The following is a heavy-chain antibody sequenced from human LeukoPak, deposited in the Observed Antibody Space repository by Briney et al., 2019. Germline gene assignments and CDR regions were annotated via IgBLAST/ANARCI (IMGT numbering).Heavy chain of an antibody. Sequence: GDSLKISCKASGYTFPRNWIGWVRQMPGKGLEWMGIIYPGDSDTRYSPSFQGQVTISADKSISTVYLHWSSLKASDTAMYYCARQSDNSGYYPYYYMDVWSKGTTVTVSS. CDR1: GYTFPRNW. D-gene: IGHD3-22*01. J-gene: IGHJ6*03. CDR2: IYPGDSDT. V-gene: IGHV5-51*01. CDR3: ARQSDNSGYYPYYYMDV.